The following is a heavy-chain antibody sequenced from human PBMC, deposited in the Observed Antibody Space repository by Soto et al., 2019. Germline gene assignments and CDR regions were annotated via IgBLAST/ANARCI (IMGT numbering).Heavy chain of an antibody. V-gene: IGHV1-46*01. J-gene: IGHJ4*02. CDR1: GYTFTSYY. Sequence: QVQLVQSGAEVRKPGASVKVSCKASGYTFTSYYLHWVRQAPGQGLEWMGMITPSDGSRTYAQEFQGRVTMTRDTSTSTVYMDMSSLRSEDTAVYYCARALPRYIVGLMMDFDYWGQGTLVTVSS. D-gene: IGHD1-26*01. CDR2: ITPSDGSR. CDR3: ARALPRYIVGLMMDFDY.